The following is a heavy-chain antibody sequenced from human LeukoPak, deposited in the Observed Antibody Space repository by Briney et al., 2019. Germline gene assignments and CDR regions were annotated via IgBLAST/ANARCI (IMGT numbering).Heavy chain of an antibody. CDR3: ARGPSYDYVWGSYRYQIDY. J-gene: IGHJ4*02. V-gene: IGHV4-38-2*02. Sequence: SETLSLTCTVSGYSISSGYYWGWIRQPPGKGLEWIGSIYHSGSTNYNPSLKSRVTISVDTSKNQFSLKLSSVTAADTAVYYCARGPSYDYVWGSYRYQIDYWGQGTLVTVSS. D-gene: IGHD3-16*02. CDR2: IYHSGST. CDR1: GYSISSGYY.